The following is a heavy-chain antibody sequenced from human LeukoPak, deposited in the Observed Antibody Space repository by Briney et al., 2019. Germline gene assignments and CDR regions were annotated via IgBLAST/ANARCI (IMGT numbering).Heavy chain of an antibody. CDR1: GFTFSSYA. CDR3: ARDGWAPLNAFDI. CDR2: IKQDGSEK. D-gene: IGHD1-26*01. J-gene: IGHJ3*02. V-gene: IGHV3-7*03. Sequence: GGSLRLSWAASGFTFSSYAMHWVRQAPGKGLEWVANIKQDGSEKYYVDSVKGRFTISRDNAKNSLYLQMNSLRAEDTAVYYCARDGWAPLNAFDIWGQGTMVTVSS.